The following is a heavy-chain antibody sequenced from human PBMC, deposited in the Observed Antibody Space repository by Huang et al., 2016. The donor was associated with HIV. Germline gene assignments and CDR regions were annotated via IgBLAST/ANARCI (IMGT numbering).Heavy chain of an antibody. D-gene: IGHD3-22*01. J-gene: IGHJ3*02. CDR3: ATDYFDSSGNGAFDI. CDR1: GYTFTNYV. V-gene: IGHV1-18*01. Sequence: QVQLVQSGAEVKKPGASVKVSCKASGYTFTNYVISWVRQAPGQGLEWMGGISAYKGNSIYAQKFQGRVTMTTDTSTTTVYMELRNLRSDDTAVYYCATDYFDSSGNGAFDIWGQGTMVTVSS. CDR2: ISAYKGNS.